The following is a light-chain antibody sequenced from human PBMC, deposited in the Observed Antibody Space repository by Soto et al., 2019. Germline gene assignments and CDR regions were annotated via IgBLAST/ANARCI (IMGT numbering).Light chain of an antibody. CDR1: SSNIENNY. Sequence: QCALTQPPSVSAAPGQRVPISCSGSSSNIENNYVSWYQQLPGTAPKLLIYEDNKRPSGIPDRFSGSKSGTSATLGITGLQTGDEADDYRGTWDSSLSAVVFGTGTKVTVL. J-gene: IGLJ1*01. V-gene: IGLV1-51*02. CDR2: EDN. CDR3: GTWDSSLSAVV.